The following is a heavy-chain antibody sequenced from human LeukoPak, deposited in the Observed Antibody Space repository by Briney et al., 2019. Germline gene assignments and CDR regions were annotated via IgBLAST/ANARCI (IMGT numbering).Heavy chain of an antibody. CDR1: GFTFSSYA. V-gene: IGHV3-23*01. D-gene: IGHD6-19*01. J-gene: IGHJ5*02. CDR3: AKGTSSGWSNWFDP. CDR2: ISGSGGST. Sequence: PGGSLRLSCAASGFTFSSYAMSWVRQAPGKGREWVSAISGSGGSTYYADSVKGRFTISRDNSKNTLYLQMNSLRAEDTAVYYCAKGTSSGWSNWFDPWGQGTLVTVSS.